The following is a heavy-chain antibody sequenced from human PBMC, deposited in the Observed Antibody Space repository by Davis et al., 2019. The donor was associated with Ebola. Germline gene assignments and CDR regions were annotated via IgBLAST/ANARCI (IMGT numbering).Heavy chain of an antibody. J-gene: IGHJ3*02. Sequence: SVKVSCKASGGTFRSHAISWVRQARGQGLEWMGGIIPIFGPANYGQKFQGRVTITADESTSTAYMDLSSLRSEDTAIYYCAAQVAYGGSYRGGLDTWGQGTLVTVSS. CDR3: AAQVAYGGSYRGGLDT. CDR2: IIPIFGPA. V-gene: IGHV1-69*13. CDR1: GGTFRSHA. D-gene: IGHD4/OR15-4a*01.